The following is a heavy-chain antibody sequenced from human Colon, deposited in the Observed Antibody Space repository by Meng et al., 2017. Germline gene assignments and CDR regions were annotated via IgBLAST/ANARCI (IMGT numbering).Heavy chain of an antibody. Sequence: SETLSLTCTVSDGSISGYYWSWIRQPPGKGLEWIGWSYDSGSTNYNPSLKSRVTISVDASQSQFSLKLRSVTAADTAVYYCARGPNNSAWLAFDYWGQGILVTVSS. J-gene: IGHJ4*02. CDR1: DGSISGYY. CDR3: ARGPNNSAWLAFDY. V-gene: IGHV4-59*12. D-gene: IGHD2/OR15-2a*01. CDR2: SYDSGST.